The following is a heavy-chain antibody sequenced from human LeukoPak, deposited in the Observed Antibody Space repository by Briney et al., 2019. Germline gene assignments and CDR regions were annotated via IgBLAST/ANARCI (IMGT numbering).Heavy chain of an antibody. CDR1: GGSSSGYY. J-gene: IGHJ5*02. Sequence: SETLSLTCAVYGGSSSGYYWSWIRQPPGKGLEWIGEINHSGSTNYNPSLKSRVTISVDTSKNQFSLKLSSVTAADTAVYYCARGRVEMATMAWFDPWGQGTLVTVSS. CDR2: INHSGST. V-gene: IGHV4-34*01. D-gene: IGHD5-24*01. CDR3: ARGRVEMATMAWFDP.